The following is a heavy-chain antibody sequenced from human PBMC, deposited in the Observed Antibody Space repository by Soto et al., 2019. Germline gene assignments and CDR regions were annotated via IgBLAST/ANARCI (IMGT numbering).Heavy chain of an antibody. Sequence: PSETLSLTCAVSCGSISSSNWWSWVRQPPGKGLEWIGEIYHSGSTNYNPSLKSRVTISVDKSKNQFSLKLSSVTAADTAVYYCARGRSKQWLDEYYYYYGMDVWGQGTTVTVSS. CDR2: IYHSGST. D-gene: IGHD6-19*01. CDR1: CGSISSSNW. CDR3: ARGRSKQWLDEYYYYYGMDV. V-gene: IGHV4-4*02. J-gene: IGHJ6*02.